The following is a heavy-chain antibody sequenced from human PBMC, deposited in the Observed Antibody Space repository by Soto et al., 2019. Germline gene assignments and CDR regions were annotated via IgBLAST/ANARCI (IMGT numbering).Heavy chain of an antibody. CDR1: GGSISSGGYY. J-gene: IGHJ6*02. CDR3: ARDRDFWSGYFYYYGMDV. CDR2: ISYSGST. V-gene: IGHV4-31*03. D-gene: IGHD3-3*01. Sequence: SETLSLTCTVSGGSISSGGYYWSWIRQHPGKGLEWIGYISYSGSTYYNPSLKSRVTLSVDTSKNQFSPKLSAVTAADTAGYYCARDRDFWSGYFYYYGMDVWGQGTTVTVS.